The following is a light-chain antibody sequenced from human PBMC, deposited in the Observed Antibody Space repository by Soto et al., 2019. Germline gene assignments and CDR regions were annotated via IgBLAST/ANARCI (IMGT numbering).Light chain of an antibody. CDR1: QDISSW. CDR2: AAS. Sequence: DIQMTQSPSSLSASVGDRVTITCRASQDISSWLAWFQQKPGQAPKLLIYAASSLQSGVPSRFSGSGSGTHFTLTIASLQPEDFATYHCQQSDSFPYTFGQGTKLEIK. CDR3: QQSDSFPYT. V-gene: IGKV1D-12*01. J-gene: IGKJ2*01.